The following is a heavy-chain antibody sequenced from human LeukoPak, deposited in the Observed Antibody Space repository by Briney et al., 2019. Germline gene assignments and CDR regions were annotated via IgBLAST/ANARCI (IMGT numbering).Heavy chain of an antibody. V-gene: IGHV3-30*18. J-gene: IGHJ3*02. Sequence: GGSLILSCAASGFTFSSYGMHWVRQAPGKGLEWVAVISYDGSNKYYADSVKGRFTISRDNSKNTLYLQMNSLRAEDTAVYYCAKQIDCGGDCYQDAFDIWGQGTMVTVSS. CDR1: GFTFSSYG. CDR2: ISYDGSNK. CDR3: AKQIDCGGDCYQDAFDI. D-gene: IGHD2-21*02.